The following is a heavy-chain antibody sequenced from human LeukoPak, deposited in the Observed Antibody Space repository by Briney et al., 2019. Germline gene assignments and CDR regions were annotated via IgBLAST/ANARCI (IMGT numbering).Heavy chain of an antibody. CDR2: IYSGGST. CDR3: ARGWRWLQLSGDYYYMDV. Sequence: GGSLRLSCAASGFSVSSNYMSWVRQAPGKGLEWVSVIYSGGSTYYADSVKGRFTISRDNSKNTLYLQMNSLRAEDTAVYYCARGWRWLQLSGDYYYMDVWGKGTTVTVSS. D-gene: IGHD5-24*01. V-gene: IGHV3-53*01. J-gene: IGHJ6*03. CDR1: GFSVSSNY.